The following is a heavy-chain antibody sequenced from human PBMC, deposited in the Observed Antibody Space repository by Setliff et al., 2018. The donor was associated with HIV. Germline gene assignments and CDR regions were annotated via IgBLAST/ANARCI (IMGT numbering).Heavy chain of an antibody. CDR2: IYTSGST. J-gene: IGHJ5*02. CDR1: GGSISSYY. CDR3: ASGGPLGWVRGVSNWFDP. Sequence: SETLSLTCTVSGGSISSYYWSWIRQPAGKGLEWIGRIYTSGSTNYNPSLKSRVTMSVDTSKNQFSLKLSSVTAADTAVYYCASGGPLGWVRGVSNWFDPLGQGTLVTV. V-gene: IGHV4-4*07. D-gene: IGHD3-10*01.